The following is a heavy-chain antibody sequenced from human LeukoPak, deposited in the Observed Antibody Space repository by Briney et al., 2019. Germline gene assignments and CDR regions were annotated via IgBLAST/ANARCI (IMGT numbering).Heavy chain of an antibody. V-gene: IGHV4-59*01. Sequence: SETLSLTCTVSGGSISSYYWSWIRQPPGKGLEWIGYIYYSGSTNYNPSLKGRVTISVDTSKNQFSLKLSSVTAADTAVYYCARSLRPDYFDYWGQGTLVTVSS. CDR2: IYYSGST. D-gene: IGHD5-12*01. J-gene: IGHJ4*02. CDR1: GGSISSYY. CDR3: ARSLRPDYFDY.